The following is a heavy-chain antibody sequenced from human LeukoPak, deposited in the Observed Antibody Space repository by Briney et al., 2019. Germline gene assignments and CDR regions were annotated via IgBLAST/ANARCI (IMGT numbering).Heavy chain of an antibody. CDR3: VRESEYYFDHSASFDY. V-gene: IGHV3-30-3*01. CDR1: GFTFTAYL. CDR2: MSSDGNAM. J-gene: IGHJ4*02. D-gene: IGHD3-22*01. Sequence: GGSLRLSCAASGFTFTAYLIHWVRQAPGKGLEWVAVMSSDGNAMFYADSVKGRFTISRDNSKNTLYLQMSSLRAEDTAVYYCVRESEYYFDHSASFDYWGQGTLVTVSS.